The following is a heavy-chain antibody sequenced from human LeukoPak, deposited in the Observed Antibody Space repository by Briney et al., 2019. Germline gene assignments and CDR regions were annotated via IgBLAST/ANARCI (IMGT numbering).Heavy chain of an antibody. CDR3: AREGGYSGYVKDY. CDR2: ISYDGSNK. D-gene: IGHD5-12*01. J-gene: IGHJ4*02. CDR1: GFTFSSYA. Sequence: PGRSLRLSCAASGFTFSSYAMHWVRQAPGKGLEWVAVISYDGSNKYYADSVKGRFTISRDNSKNTLYLQMNSLRAEDTAVYYCAREGGYSGYVKDYWGQGTLVTVSS. V-gene: IGHV3-30-3*01.